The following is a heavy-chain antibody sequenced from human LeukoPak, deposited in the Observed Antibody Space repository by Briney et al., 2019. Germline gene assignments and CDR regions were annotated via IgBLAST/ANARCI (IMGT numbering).Heavy chain of an antibody. V-gene: IGHV1-24*01. Sequence: GASVKVSCKVSGYTLTELSMHWVRQAPGKGLEWMGGFDPEDGETIYAQKFQGRVTMTEDTSTDTAYMELSSLRSEDTAVYYCATAFSSRSYPPFDYWGQGTLVTVSS. D-gene: IGHD1-26*01. CDR2: FDPEDGET. CDR3: ATAFSSRSYPPFDY. CDR1: GYTLTELS. J-gene: IGHJ4*02.